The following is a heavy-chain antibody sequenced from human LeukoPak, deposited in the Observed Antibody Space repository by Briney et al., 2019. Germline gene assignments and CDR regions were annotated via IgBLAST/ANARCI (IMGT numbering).Heavy chain of an antibody. CDR1: GLTLSSNY. V-gene: IGHV3-66*02. J-gene: IGHJ6*03. Sequence: GGSLRLSCAASGLTLSSNYMRWVPRAPRKGRERGSVIYSGGSTYYTDSVKGRFTISRYNSHNTLYRQMNSLRAEDTAVYYCASSLYGDYYYYMDVWGKGTTVTVSS. CDR2: IYSGGST. D-gene: IGHD4-17*01. CDR3: ASSLYGDYYYYMDV.